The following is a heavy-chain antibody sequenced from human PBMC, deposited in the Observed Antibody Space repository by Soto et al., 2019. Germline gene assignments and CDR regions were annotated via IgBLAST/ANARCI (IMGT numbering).Heavy chain of an antibody. D-gene: IGHD3-22*01. Sequence: SETLSLTCAVSCGSISNFYWSWIRQSPGRGLEWIGYISNTGNTHYDPSLKGRFTIALDTSKNQFSLKLTSVTAADTAVYFCASGDPDYYASPGVFDIWGQGTMVTVSS. V-gene: IGHV4-59*01. CDR2: ISNTGNT. CDR3: ASGDPDYYASPGVFDI. CDR1: CGSISNFY. J-gene: IGHJ3*02.